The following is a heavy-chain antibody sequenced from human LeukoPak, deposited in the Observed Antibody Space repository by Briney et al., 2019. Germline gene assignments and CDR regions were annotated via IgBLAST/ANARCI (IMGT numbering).Heavy chain of an antibody. CDR3: ARAPYVSGSYGWLDP. V-gene: IGHV1-2*06. D-gene: IGHD3-10*01. CDR2: INPNSRNT. Sequence: ASVKVSCKASGYTFTGYYIHWVRQAPGQGREWMGRINPNSRNTNYAQKFQGRVTMTRDTSTSTAYMELSNLSSDDTAVYYCARAPYVSGSYGWLDPWGEGTLVTVSS. CDR1: GYTFTGYY. J-gene: IGHJ5*02.